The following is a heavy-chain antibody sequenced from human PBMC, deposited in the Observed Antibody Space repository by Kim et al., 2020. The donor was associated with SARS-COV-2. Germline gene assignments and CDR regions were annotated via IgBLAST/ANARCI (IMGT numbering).Heavy chain of an antibody. CDR3: ARDREVAAPGTFAY. CDR2: ISTYNGNT. D-gene: IGHD6-13*01. J-gene: IGHJ4*02. V-gene: IGHV1-18*01. Sequence: ASVKVSCKASGYTFTSYGITWVRQAPGQGLEWMGWISTYNGNTNYAQKFQGRVTLTTDTSTSTAYMELTSLISDDRALYFCARDREVAAPGTFAYWGQGTLVTVSS. CDR1: GYTFTSYG.